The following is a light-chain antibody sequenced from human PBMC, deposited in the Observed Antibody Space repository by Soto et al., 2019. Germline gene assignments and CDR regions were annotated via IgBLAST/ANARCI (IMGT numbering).Light chain of an antibody. J-gene: IGLJ1*01. Sequence: QSVLTQPPSASGSPGQSVTISCTGSSSDVGAYKYFSWYQQHPGKAPKFMIYEVYKRPSGVPVCFSGSKSGNTASLTFSGLQAEDEADYYCCSYAGVAASYVFGTGTKVTVL. V-gene: IGLV2-8*01. CDR1: SSDVGAYKY. CDR2: EVY. CDR3: CSYAGVAASYV.